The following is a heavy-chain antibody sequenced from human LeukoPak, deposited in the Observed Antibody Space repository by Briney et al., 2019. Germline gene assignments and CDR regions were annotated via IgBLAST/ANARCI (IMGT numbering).Heavy chain of an antibody. CDR3: AKWGCSGGSCYPFAY. Sequence: PGGSLRLSCAASGFTFSSYEMNWVRQAPGKGLEWVSYISNSGSTIYYADSVKGRFTISRDNAKNSLYLQMNSLRAEDTAVYYCAKWGCSGGSCYPFAYWGQGTLVTVSS. CDR2: ISNSGSTI. V-gene: IGHV3-48*03. J-gene: IGHJ4*02. CDR1: GFTFSSYE. D-gene: IGHD2-15*01.